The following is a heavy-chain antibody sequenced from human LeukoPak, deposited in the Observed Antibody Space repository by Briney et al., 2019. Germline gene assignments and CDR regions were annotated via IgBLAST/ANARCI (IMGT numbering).Heavy chain of an antibody. J-gene: IGHJ3*02. CDR3: ARRSIAVAGLADAFDI. V-gene: IGHV1-18*01. CDR1: GGTFSSYA. CDR2: ISAYNGNT. D-gene: IGHD6-19*01. Sequence: ASVKVSCKASGGTFSSYAISWVRQAPGQGLEWMGWISAYNGNTNYAQKLQGRVTMTTDTFTSTAYMELRSLRSDDTAVYYCARRSIAVAGLADAFDIWGQGTMVTVSS.